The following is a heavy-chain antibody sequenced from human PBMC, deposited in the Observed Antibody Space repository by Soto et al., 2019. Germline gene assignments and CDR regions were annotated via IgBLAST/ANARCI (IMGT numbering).Heavy chain of an antibody. CDR2: IYWDDDK. J-gene: IGHJ6*02. CDR1: GFSLSTSGVG. V-gene: IGHV2-5*02. Sequence: QITLKESGPTLVKPTQTLTLTCTFSGFSLSTSGVGVGWIRQPPGKALEWLAVIYWDDDKRYSPSLKSRLTITKDTFKNQVVLTMTNVDPVDTGTYYCAHTWSRTWTVFRMDVWGQGTTVTVSS. D-gene: IGHD6-13*01. CDR3: AHTWSRTWTVFRMDV.